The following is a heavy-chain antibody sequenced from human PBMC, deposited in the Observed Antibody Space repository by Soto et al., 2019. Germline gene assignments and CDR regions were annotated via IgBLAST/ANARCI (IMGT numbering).Heavy chain of an antibody. V-gene: IGHV4-59*01. CDR3: ARSIAVPSSHIDH. Sequence: PLETLSLTCRVSGGSMSGYYWSWIRQAPGKGLEWIGYVYYTGSTNYNPSLQSRVTISVDTSNKQFSLSLRLVTAADTAVYFCARSIAVPSSHIDHWGQGIRVTVSS. CDR1: GGSMSGYY. D-gene: IGHD6-6*01. CDR2: VYYTGST. J-gene: IGHJ4*02.